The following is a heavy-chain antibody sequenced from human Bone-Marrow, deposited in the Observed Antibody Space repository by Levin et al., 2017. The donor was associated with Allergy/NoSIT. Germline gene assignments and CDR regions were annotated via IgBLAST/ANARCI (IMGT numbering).Heavy chain of an antibody. V-gene: IGHV3-66*01. D-gene: IGHD3-10*01. CDR1: GFTVSNNQ. CDR3: ARDVFRIINDC. Sequence: SCAASGFTVSNNQMNWVRQFPGKGLEWVSLIYSNGVTNYADSVKGRFIISRDNSKNTLYLQMNSLRAEDTAIYYCARDVFRIINDCWGQGTLVTVSS. CDR2: IYSNGVT. J-gene: IGHJ4*02.